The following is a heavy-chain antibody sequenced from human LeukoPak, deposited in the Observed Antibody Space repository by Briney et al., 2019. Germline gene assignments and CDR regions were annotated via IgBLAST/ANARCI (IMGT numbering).Heavy chain of an antibody. D-gene: IGHD2-21*02. CDR3: AREVEFCGGDCYSAGGFDP. J-gene: IGHJ5*02. Sequence: ASVKVSCKASGYTFTSYYMHWVRQAPGQGLEWMGIINPSGGSTSYAQKFQGRVTMTRDTSTSTVYMELSSLRSEDTAVYYCAREVEFCGGDCYSAGGFDPWGQGTLVTVS. V-gene: IGHV1-46*01. CDR2: INPSGGST. CDR1: GYTFTSYY.